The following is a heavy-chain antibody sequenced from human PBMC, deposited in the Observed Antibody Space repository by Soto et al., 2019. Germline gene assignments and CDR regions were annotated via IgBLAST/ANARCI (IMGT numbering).Heavy chain of an antibody. Sequence: QVQLVQSGAEVKKPGASVKVSCKASGYTFTSYDINWVRQATGQGLEWMGWMNPNSGNTGYAQKFQGRVTMTRNTSISTAYMELSSLRSEDTAVYYCARNDTEGYCSGGSCYRTSWFDPWGQGTLVTVSS. CDR1: GYTFTSYD. V-gene: IGHV1-8*01. J-gene: IGHJ5*02. CDR2: MNPNSGNT. CDR3: ARNDTEGYCSGGSCYRTSWFDP. D-gene: IGHD2-15*01.